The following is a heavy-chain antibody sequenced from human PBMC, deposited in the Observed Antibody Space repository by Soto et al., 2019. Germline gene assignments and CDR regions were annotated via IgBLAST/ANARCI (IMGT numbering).Heavy chain of an antibody. CDR3: AKSTGGTANGMDV. Sequence: EVQLVESGGGLVQPGRSLRLSCAASGFSFDDYAMHWVRQAPGKGLEWVSGISYYSGSIGYADSVKGRFTISRDHAKISLYLQMNSLRGEDTALYYCAKSTGGTANGMDVWGQGTTVTVSS. CDR1: GFSFDDYA. V-gene: IGHV3-9*01. D-gene: IGHD2-8*02. J-gene: IGHJ6*02. CDR2: ISYYSGSI.